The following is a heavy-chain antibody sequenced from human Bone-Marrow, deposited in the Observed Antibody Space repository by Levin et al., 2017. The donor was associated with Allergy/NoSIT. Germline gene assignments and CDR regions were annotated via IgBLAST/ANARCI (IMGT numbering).Heavy chain of an antibody. J-gene: IGHJ4*02. CDR3: ARQPYDTVTGYPGYFDQ. Sequence: TPSETLSLTCTVSGGFIGSSSHYWAWIRQPPGKGLEWIANLYYSGTTYYNPSLTSRVSMSEDTPKNQFFLKLTSVTAAATAVYFCARQPYDTVTGYPGYFDQWGQGTLVIVSS. CDR2: LYYSGTT. CDR1: GGFIGSSSHY. D-gene: IGHD3-9*01. V-gene: IGHV4-39*01.